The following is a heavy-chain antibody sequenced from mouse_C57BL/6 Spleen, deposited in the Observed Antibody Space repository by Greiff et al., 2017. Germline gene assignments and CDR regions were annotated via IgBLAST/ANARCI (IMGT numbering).Heavy chain of an antibody. V-gene: IGHV1-64*01. D-gene: IGHD2-4*01. J-gene: IGHJ3*01. Sequence: QVQLQQPGAELVKPGASVKLSCKASGYTFTSYWMHWVKQRPGQGLEWIGMIHPNSGRTNYNEKFKSKATLTVDKSSSTAYMQLSSLTSEDSAVYYCATNIYYDYDEAWFAYWGQGTLVTVSA. CDR2: IHPNSGRT. CDR3: ATNIYYDYDEAWFAY. CDR1: GYTFTSYW.